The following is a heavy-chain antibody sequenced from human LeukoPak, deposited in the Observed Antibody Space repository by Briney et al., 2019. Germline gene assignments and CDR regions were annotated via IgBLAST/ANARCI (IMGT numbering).Heavy chain of an antibody. D-gene: IGHD3-10*01. J-gene: IGHJ4*02. CDR1: GGLFRGYY. V-gene: IGHV4-34*01. CDR3: ARGGGYGPGSYYNAHDY. Sequence: AETLSLTCAVYGGLFRGYYWSWTREPPGKGREWSGEINHSGSTKHNRFLKSRVTLSENPSQNHVSLALSSATAAATAVYYCARGGGYGPGSYYNAHDYWGQGTLVTASS. CDR2: INHSGST.